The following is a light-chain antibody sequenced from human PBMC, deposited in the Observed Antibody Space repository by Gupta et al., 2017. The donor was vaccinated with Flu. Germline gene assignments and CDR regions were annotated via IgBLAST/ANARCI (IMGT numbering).Light chain of an antibody. CDR1: QSVGSS. J-gene: IGKJ5*01. CDR3: QQRSKWPVT. Sequence: EIVLTQSLATLSLSPGERATLSCRASQSVGSSLAWYEQKPGQAPRLLIFDASNRATGVPARFSGSGSGTDFTLTISSLEPEDLAVYYCQQRSKWPVTFGQGTRLEIK. CDR2: DAS. V-gene: IGKV3-11*01.